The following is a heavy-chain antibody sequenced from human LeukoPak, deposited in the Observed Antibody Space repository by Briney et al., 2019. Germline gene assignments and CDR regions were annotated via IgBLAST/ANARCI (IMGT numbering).Heavy chain of an antibody. Sequence: PGGSLRLSCAASGFIFSSYATHWVRQAPGKGLDWVASISYDGSNKYYADSVKGRFTISRDSTKNTLYLQMNSLGAEDTALYYCARDNWRDYLADALDIWGQGTMVTVSS. D-gene: IGHD4-11*01. V-gene: IGHV3-30-3*01. CDR3: ARDNWRDYLADALDI. CDR2: ISYDGSNK. J-gene: IGHJ3*02. CDR1: GFIFSSYA.